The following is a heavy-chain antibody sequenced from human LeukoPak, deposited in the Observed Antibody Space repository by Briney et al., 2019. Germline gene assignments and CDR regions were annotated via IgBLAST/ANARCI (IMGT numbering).Heavy chain of an antibody. CDR2: IQHGGTT. D-gene: IGHD2-15*01. V-gene: IGHV3-15*05. CDR3: TTVTHSYL. J-gene: IGHJ4*02. CDR1: GFSFGGAW. Sequence: GGSLRLSCATSGFSFGGAWLSWVRQAPGKGLEWIGRIQHGGTTHYAAPLSGRFTISRDDSKATLYLHMNNLKTEDTAIYYCTTVTHSYLGGQGILVTVSS.